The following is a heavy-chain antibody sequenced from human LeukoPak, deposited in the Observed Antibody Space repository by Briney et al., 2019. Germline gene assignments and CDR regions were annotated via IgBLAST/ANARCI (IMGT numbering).Heavy chain of an antibody. CDR1: GYTFTSYG. V-gene: IGHV1-18*01. CDR2: ISAYNGNT. Sequence: AASVKVSCKASGYTFTSYGISWVRQAPGQGLEWMGWISAYNGNTNYAQKLQGRVTMTTDTSTSTAYMELRSLRSDDTAVYYCARLGFREVGATTPDYWGQGTLVTVSS. J-gene: IGHJ4*02. CDR3: ARLGFREVGATTPDY. D-gene: IGHD1-26*01.